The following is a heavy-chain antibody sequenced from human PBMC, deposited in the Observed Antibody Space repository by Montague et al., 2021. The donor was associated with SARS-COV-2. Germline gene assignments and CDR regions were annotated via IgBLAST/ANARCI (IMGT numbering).Heavy chain of an antibody. D-gene: IGHD6-19*01. J-gene: IGHJ4*02. CDR1: GFSLSTSGVG. CDR3: AHRQGRQWLAGGYFDY. CDR2: IYWDDDK. Sequence: PALVKPTQTLTLTCTFSGFSLSTSGVGVGWIRQPPGKALEWLALIYWDDDKRYSPSLKSRLTITKDTFKNQVVLTMASMDPVDTATYYCAHRQGRQWLAGGYFDYWGQGTLVTVSS. V-gene: IGHV2-5*02.